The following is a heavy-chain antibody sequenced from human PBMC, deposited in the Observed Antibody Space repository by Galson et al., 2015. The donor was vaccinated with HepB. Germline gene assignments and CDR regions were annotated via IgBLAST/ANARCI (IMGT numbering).Heavy chain of an antibody. V-gene: IGHV1-69*10. D-gene: IGHD3-22*01. CDR3: ARGPDSSGYYSLQETSFEQYFDY. Sequence: SVKVSCKASGGTFSSYAISWVRQAPGQGLEWMGGIIPIFGIANYAQKFQGRVTITADKSTSTAYMELSSLRSEDTAVYYCARGPDSSGYYSLQETSFEQYFDYWGQGTLVTVSS. J-gene: IGHJ4*02. CDR2: IIPIFGIA. CDR1: GGTFSSYA.